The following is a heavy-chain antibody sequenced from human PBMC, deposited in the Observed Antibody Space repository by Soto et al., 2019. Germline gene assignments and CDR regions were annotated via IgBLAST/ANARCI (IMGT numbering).Heavy chain of an antibody. Sequence: QVQLVESGGGVVQPGRSLRLSCAASGFTFSSYSMHWVRQAPGKGLELVAVISYDGSDKYYADSVKGRFTISRDNSKNTLYLQMNSLRAEDTAVYYCAREAGVYGSGSYGMDVWGQGTTVTVSS. D-gene: IGHD3-10*01. CDR1: GFTFSSYS. CDR2: ISYDGSDK. V-gene: IGHV3-30-3*01. CDR3: AREAGVYGSGSYGMDV. J-gene: IGHJ6*02.